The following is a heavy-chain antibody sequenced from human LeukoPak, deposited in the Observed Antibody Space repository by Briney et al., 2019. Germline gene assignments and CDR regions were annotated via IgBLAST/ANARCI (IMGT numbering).Heavy chain of an antibody. Sequence: GASVKVSCKASGYTFTGYYMHWVQQAPGQGLEWMAILNPSGGSSNYAQKFQGRATLTRATSTGTVYMELSSLRSEDTAVYYCASVYKHGMDVWGQGTTVIVSS. CDR2: LNPSGGSS. V-gene: IGHV1-46*01. CDR1: GYTFTGYY. J-gene: IGHJ6*02. D-gene: IGHD5-24*01. CDR3: ASVYKHGMDV.